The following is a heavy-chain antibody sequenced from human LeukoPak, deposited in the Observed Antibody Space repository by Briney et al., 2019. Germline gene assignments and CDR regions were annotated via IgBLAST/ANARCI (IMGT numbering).Heavy chain of an antibody. CDR1: GFTFSSYS. J-gene: IGHJ4*02. D-gene: IGHD5-12*01. Sequence: GGSLRLSCAASGFTFSSYSMNWVRQAPGKGLEWVSSISSSSSYIYYADSVKGRFTISRDNAKNSLYLQMNRLRAEDTAVYYCARVDGNSGYDFLDYWGQGTLVTVSS. CDR2: ISSSSSYI. CDR3: ARVDGNSGYDFLDY. V-gene: IGHV3-21*01.